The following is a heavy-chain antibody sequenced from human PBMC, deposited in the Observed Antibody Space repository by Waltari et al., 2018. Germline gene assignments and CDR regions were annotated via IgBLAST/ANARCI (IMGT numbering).Heavy chain of an antibody. CDR2: ISSSSSTI. J-gene: IGHJ3*02. Sequence: EVQLVESGGGLVQPGGSLRLSCAASGFTFSSYSMNWVRQAPGKGLEWVSYISSSSSTIYYADSVKGRFTISRDNAKNSLYLQMNSLRAEDTAVYYCARLGSGYYYGDAFDIWGQGTMVTVSS. V-gene: IGHV3-48*01. CDR3: ARLGSGYYYGDAFDI. D-gene: IGHD3-22*01. CDR1: GFTFSSYS.